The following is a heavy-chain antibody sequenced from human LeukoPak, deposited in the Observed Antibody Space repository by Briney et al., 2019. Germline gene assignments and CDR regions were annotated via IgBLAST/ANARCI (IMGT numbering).Heavy chain of an antibody. CDR3: ARARYSGTFYSYYYMDV. Sequence: RGSLRLSCAPSGFTFSDHYMDWVRQAPGKGLEWGGRIRKRANSEATEYAATVRGRFTISRADSTNSLSLQMNSLKSEDTAVYYCARARYSGTFYSYYYMDVWGKGTPVTV. J-gene: IGHJ6*03. V-gene: IGHV3-72*01. CDR1: GFTFSDHY. D-gene: IGHD1-26*01. CDR2: IRKRANSEAT.